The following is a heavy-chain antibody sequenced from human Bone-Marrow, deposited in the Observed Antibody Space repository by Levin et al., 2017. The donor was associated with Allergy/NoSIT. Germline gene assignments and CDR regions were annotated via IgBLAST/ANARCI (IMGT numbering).Heavy chain of an antibody. V-gene: IGHV2-5*02. J-gene: IGHJ4*02. Sequence: SGPTLVKPTQTLTLTCTVSGFSLSGSGVGVGWLRQPPGKALEWLALIYWDDDILYRPSLKRRLTIPKDTSRNQVVLTMTNISPVYTGKYYCVHASGWEELHHLDIWGQGTLVTVSS. CDR1: GFSLSGSGVG. CDR2: IYWDDDI. D-gene: IGHD1-26*01. CDR3: VHASGWEELHHLDI.